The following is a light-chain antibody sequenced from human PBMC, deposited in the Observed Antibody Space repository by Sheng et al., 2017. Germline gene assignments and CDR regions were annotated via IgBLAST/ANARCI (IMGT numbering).Light chain of an antibody. CDR1: ALAKQY. Sequence: SYELTQPPSVSVSPGQTARITCSGDALAKQYASWYQQKPGQAPVLLIYKDSERPSWIPERFSGSSSGTKVTLTISGVQAEDEAGYHCQSGDTSGTLAVFGGGTKLTVL. CDR3: QSGDTSGTLAV. CDR2: KDS. J-gene: IGLJ2*01. V-gene: IGLV3-25*03.